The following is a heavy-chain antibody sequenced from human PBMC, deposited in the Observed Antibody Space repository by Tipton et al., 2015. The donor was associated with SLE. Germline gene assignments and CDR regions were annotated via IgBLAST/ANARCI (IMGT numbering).Heavy chain of an antibody. CDR2: IYYSGST. CDR3: VRERGDYGDYFDY. Sequence: TLSLTCTVSGGSISSYYWSWIRQPPGKGLEWIGYIYYSGSTNYNPSLKSRVTISVDTSKNQFSLKLSSVTAADTAVYYCVRERGDYGDYFDYWGQGTLVTVSS. CDR1: GGSISSYY. V-gene: IGHV4-59*01. D-gene: IGHD4-17*01. J-gene: IGHJ4*02.